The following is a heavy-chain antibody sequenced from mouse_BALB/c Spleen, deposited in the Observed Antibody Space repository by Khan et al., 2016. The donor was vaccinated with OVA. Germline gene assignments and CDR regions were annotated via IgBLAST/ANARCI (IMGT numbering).Heavy chain of an antibody. J-gene: IGHJ3*01. CDR3: TRYCYSPWFAY. V-gene: IGHV14-1*02. CDR2: IDPENGNT. CDR1: GFNIKDYY. Sequence: VQLKQSGAELVRPGALVKLSCKASGFNIKDYYIHWVKQRPEQGLEWIGGIDPENGNTIYDPKFQGKASITADTSSNTAYLQLSSLTSEDTADYYGTRYCYSPWFAYWGQGTLVTVSA. D-gene: IGHD2-12*01.